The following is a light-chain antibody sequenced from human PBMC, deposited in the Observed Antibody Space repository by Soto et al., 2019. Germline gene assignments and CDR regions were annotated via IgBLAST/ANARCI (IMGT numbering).Light chain of an antibody. CDR3: QQHDKLPPA. V-gene: IGKV3-15*01. Sequence: EIVMTQSPVTLSVSPGETVTLSCRAIQSLRSNLAWYQQKPGQTPRLLIYSASIRAAATPARFSGSGAGTNFSLTISSLQSEDFAVYYCQQHDKLPPAFGQGSKVDLK. J-gene: IGKJ1*01. CDR1: QSLRSN. CDR2: SAS.